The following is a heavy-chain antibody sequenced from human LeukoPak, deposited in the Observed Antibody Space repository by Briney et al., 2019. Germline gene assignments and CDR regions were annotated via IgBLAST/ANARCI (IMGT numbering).Heavy chain of an antibody. J-gene: IGHJ4*02. CDR2: IYYSGST. CDR1: GGSVSSGSYY. V-gene: IGHV4-61*01. D-gene: IGHD4-17*01. CDR3: ARAVYGGDYGNVDY. Sequence: PSETLSLTCTVSGGSVSSGSYYWSWIRQPPGKGLEWIGYIYYSGSTNYNPSLKSRVTISVDTSKNQFSLKLSSVTAADTAVYYCARAVYGGDYGNVDYWGQGTLVTVSS.